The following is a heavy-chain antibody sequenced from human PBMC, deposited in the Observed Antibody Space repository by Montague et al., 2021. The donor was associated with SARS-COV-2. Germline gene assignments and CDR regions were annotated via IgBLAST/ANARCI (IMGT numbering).Heavy chain of an antibody. D-gene: IGHD6-13*01. CDR2: ISISDGNT. CDR3: AKDRQLVGDDAFDI. CDR1: GFTFSSYA. V-gene: IGHV3-23*01. Sequence: SLRLSCAASGFTFSSYAMSWVRQAPGKGLEWVSTISISDGNTYYADSVKGRFTISRDKSKNTLYLQMNSLRAEDTAVYYCAKDRQLVGDDAFDIWGPRDNGHRLF. J-gene: IGHJ3*02.